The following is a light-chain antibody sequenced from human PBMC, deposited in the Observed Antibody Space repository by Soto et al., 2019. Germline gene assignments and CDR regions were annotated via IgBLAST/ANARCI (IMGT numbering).Light chain of an antibody. CDR1: QSVSSN. CDR3: QQYNNWPLT. J-gene: IGKJ4*01. V-gene: IGKV3-15*01. CDR2: GAS. Sequence: EIVMTQSPATLSVSPGERATLSCRASQSVSSNLAWYQQKPGQAPRLLIYGASTRATGIPARFSGSGSGTEFHLTISSLQSEDFAVYYCQQYNNWPLTFVGGTKVEIK.